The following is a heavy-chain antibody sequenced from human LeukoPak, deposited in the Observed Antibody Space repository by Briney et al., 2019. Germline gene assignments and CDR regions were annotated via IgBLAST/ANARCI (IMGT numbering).Heavy chain of an antibody. CDR1: GFSLYSSGVG. J-gene: IGHJ4*02. CDR3: AHRRPGHLTGWDNSYFDN. CDR2: IYWDDDK. V-gene: IGHV2-5*02. D-gene: IGHD1/OR15-1a*01. Sequence: SGPTLVNPTQTLTLTCTFSGFSLYSSGVGVGWIRQPPGKALEWLAVIYWDDDKRYNPSLRSRLTMSKDASKSQVFLEMRNMDPVDAATYYCAHRRPGHLTGWDNSYFDNWGPGTLVTVSS.